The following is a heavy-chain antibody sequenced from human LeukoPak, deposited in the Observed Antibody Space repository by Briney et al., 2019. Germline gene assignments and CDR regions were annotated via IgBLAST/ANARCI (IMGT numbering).Heavy chain of an antibody. J-gene: IGHJ4*02. Sequence: ASVKVSCKASGYTFTGYYMHWVRQAPGQGLEWLGRINPNSGGTNYAQKFQGRVTMTRDKSISTAYMELSRLRSDDTAVYFWAGDILSGFDDYWGQGTLVTVSS. CDR2: INPNSGGT. CDR3: AGDILSGFDDY. V-gene: IGHV1-2*06. D-gene: IGHD3-9*01. CDR1: GYTFTGYY.